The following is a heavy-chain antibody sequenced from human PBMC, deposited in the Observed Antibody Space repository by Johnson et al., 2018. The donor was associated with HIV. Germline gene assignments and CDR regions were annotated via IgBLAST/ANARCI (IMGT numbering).Heavy chain of an antibody. J-gene: IGHJ3*02. V-gene: IGHV3-30*03. CDR2: ISYDGSNK. CDR1: GFTVSSNY. CDR3: ARDPYGSGPYVAFDI. D-gene: IGHD3-10*01. Sequence: QVHLVESGGGLVQPGGSLRLSCAASGFTVSSNYMNWVRQAPGKGLEWVAVISYDGSNKYYADSVKGRFTISRDNSKNTLYLQMNSLRAEDTAVYYCARDPYGSGPYVAFDIWGQGTMVTVSS.